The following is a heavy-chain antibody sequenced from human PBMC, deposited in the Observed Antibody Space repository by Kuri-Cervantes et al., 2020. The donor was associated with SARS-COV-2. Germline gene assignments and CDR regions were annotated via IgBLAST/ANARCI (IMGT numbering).Heavy chain of an antibody. Sequence: GESLKISCAASGFTFSNAWMSWVRQAPGKGLEWVGRIKGKTDGGTTDYAAPVKGRFTISRDDSKNTLYLQMNSLKTEDTAVYYCTTVGCSGGSCYYYYYGMDVWGQGTTVTVSS. J-gene: IGHJ6*02. CDR1: GFTFSNAW. D-gene: IGHD2-15*01. CDR2: IKGKTDGGTT. V-gene: IGHV3-15*01. CDR3: TTVGCSGGSCYYYYYGMDV.